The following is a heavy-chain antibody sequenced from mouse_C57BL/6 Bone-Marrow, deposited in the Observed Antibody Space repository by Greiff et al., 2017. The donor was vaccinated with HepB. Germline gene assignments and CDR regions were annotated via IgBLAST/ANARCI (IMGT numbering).Heavy chain of an antibody. CDR3: ALLTGNYYAMDY. D-gene: IGHD4-1*01. V-gene: IGHV1-55*01. J-gene: IGHJ4*01. CDR1: GYTFTSYW. Sequence: QVHVKQPGAELVKPGASVKMSCKASGYTFTSYWITWVKQRPGQGLEWIGDIYPGSGSTNYNEKFKSKATLTVDTSSSTAYMQLSSLTSEDSAVYYCALLTGNYYAMDYWGQGTSVTVSS. CDR2: IYPGSGST.